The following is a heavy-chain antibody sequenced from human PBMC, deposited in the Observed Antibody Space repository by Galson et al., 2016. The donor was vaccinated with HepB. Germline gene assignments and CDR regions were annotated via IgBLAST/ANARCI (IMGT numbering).Heavy chain of an antibody. Sequence: SLRLSCAGSGFTFRTYSMIWVRQAPGKGLEWVSPISSDSAYIFYADSVKGRFTISRDNPENSVYLQMNSMRAEDTAVYYCARDYGDSTGGFWGRGSLVTVSS. CDR2: ISSDSAYI. J-gene: IGHJ4*02. CDR1: GFTFRTYS. V-gene: IGHV3-21*06. CDR3: ARDYGDSTGGF. D-gene: IGHD4-17*01.